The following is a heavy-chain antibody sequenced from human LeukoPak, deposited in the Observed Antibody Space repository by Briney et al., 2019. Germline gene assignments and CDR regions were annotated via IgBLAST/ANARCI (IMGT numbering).Heavy chain of an antibody. V-gene: IGHV4-39*01. J-gene: IGHJ5*02. Sequence: SETLSLTCTVSGGSISSSSYYWGWIRQPPGKGLEWIGRIYYSGSTYYNPSLKSRVTISVDTSKNQFSLKLSSVTAADTAVYYCARVPAAIRWFDPWGQGTLVTVSS. D-gene: IGHD2-2*02. CDR2: IYYSGST. CDR1: GGSISSSSYY. CDR3: ARVPAAIRWFDP.